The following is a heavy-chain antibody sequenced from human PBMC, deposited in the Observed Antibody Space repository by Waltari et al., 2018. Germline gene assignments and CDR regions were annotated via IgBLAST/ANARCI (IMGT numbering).Heavy chain of an antibody. CDR1: GGSISSSSYS. CDR3: ARRIAVAGVLDI. Sequence: QLQLQESGPGLVKPSEPLSLTCTVSGGSISSSSYSWGWIRQPPGKGLEWIGSIYYSGSTYYNPSLKSRVTISVDTSKNQFSLKLSSVTAADTAVYYCARRIAVAGVLDIWGQGTMVTVSS. V-gene: IGHV4-39*07. J-gene: IGHJ3*02. CDR2: IYYSGST. D-gene: IGHD6-19*01.